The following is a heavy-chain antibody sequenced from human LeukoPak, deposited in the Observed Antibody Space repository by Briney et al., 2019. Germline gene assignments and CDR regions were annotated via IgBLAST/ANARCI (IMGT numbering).Heavy chain of an antibody. J-gene: IGHJ4*02. D-gene: IGHD5-18*01. Sequence: SETLSLTCTGSGGSISSSSYYWGWIRQPLGKRLEWIGSIYYSGSTYYNPSLKSRVTISVDTSKNQFSLKLSSVTAADTAVYYCASTVGTAMVNYWGQGTLVTVSS. V-gene: IGHV4-39*01. CDR3: ASTVGTAMVNY. CDR1: GGSISSSSYY. CDR2: IYYSGST.